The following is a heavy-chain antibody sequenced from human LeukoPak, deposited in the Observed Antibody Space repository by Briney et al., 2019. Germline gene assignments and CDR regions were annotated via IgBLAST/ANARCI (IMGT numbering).Heavy chain of an antibody. CDR2: INWRSDFV. D-gene: IGHD2-8*02. CDR1: GSSIDEYA. V-gene: IGHV3-9*01. CDR3: TKGSWSPRGFNWFDP. Sequence: PGESLRLSCAASGSSIDEYAMHWVRQSPGKGVEWISGINWRSDFVAYADSVKGRFIISRDNAKNSAYLEMNSLRTEDTALYFCTKGSWSPRGFNWFDPWGQGTVVTACS. J-gene: IGHJ5*02.